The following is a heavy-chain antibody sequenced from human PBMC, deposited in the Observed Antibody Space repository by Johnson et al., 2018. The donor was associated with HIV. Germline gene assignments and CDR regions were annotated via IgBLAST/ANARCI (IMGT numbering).Heavy chain of an antibody. J-gene: IGHJ3*02. V-gene: IGHV3-11*04. D-gene: IGHD4-17*01. CDR2: ISSSGSNK. Sequence: QVQLVESGGGLVKPGESLRLSCAASGFTFNDYYISWIRQAPGKGLECVSYISSSGSNKYYADSVKGRFTISRDNAKNSLYLQMNSRRAEDTAVYYCARDSTPWGGDYVDYAFDIWGQGTMVTVSS. CDR3: ARDSTPWGGDYVDYAFDI. CDR1: GFTFNDYY.